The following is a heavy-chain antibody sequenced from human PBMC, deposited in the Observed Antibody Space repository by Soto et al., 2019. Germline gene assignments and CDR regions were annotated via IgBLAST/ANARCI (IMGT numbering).Heavy chain of an antibody. CDR2: IKSKTDGGTT. CDR1: GFTFSNAW. J-gene: IGHJ2*01. V-gene: IGHV3-15*07. CDR3: VRFGVQLWYFDL. D-gene: IGHD3-10*01. Sequence: EVQPVESGGGLVKPGGSLRLSCAASGFTFSNAWMNWVRQAPGKGLEWVGRIKSKTDGGTTDYAAPVKGRFTISRDDSKNTLYLQMNSLKTEDTAVYYCVRFGVQLWYFDLWGRGTLVTVSS.